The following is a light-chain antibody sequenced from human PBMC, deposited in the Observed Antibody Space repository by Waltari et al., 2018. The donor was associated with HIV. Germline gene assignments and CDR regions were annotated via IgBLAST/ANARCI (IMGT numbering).Light chain of an antibody. V-gene: IGLV1-47*01. J-gene: IGLJ2*01. CDR1: SSNIGGNS. CDR2: RNN. Sequence: QSVLTQPPSASGTPGQRVTSSCSGSSSNIGGNSVYWYHQVPGTAPKFLIYRNNQRASWVRDRFCGFKSGPTASLDSSGLRSEDEADYYCAAWDDGLSCPGFGGGTKLTGL. CDR3: AAWDDGLSCPG.